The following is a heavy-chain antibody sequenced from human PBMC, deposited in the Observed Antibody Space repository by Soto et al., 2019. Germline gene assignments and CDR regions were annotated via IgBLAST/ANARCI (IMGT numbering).Heavy chain of an antibody. CDR3: ARERAYYYGAGSAMAV. CDR1: GFTFSSYG. CDR2: IWYDGSNK. J-gene: IGHJ6*02. Sequence: QVQLVESGGGVVQPGRSLRLSCAASGFTFSSYGMHWVRQAPGKGLECSAVIWYDGSNKYYADSVKGRFTISRDKSKNPLYLQMNSLRAEDTAVYYCARERAYYYGAGSAMAVWGQGPTVTVSS. D-gene: IGHD3-10*01. V-gene: IGHV3-33*01.